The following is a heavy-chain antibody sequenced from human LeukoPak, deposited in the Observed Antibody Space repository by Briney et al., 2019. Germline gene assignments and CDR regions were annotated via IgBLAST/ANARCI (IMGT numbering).Heavy chain of an antibody. CDR2: IYYSGST. CDR1: GGSISSYY. V-gene: IGHV4-59*01. Sequence: PSETLSLTCTVSGGSISSYYWSWIRQPPGKGLEWIGYIYYSGSTNYNPSLKSRVTISVDTSKNQFSLKLSSVTAADTAVYYCARGGFDFWSGYYTPGWFDPWGQGTLVTVSS. D-gene: IGHD3-3*01. J-gene: IGHJ5*02. CDR3: ARGGFDFWSGYYTPGWFDP.